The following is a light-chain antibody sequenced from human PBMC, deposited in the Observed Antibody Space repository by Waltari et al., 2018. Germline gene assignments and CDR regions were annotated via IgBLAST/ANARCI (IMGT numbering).Light chain of an antibody. V-gene: IGKV3-20*01. CDR1: QSITTRY. CDR2: GAS. Sequence: ELTQSPGTLSLSPGERATLSCRASQSITTRYFAWYQQKPGQAPRLLIYGASSRAAGIPDRFSGAGSGTDFTLTISRLEPEDSAVYYCQQYGSSIMYTFGQGTKLEIK. J-gene: IGKJ2*01. CDR3: QQYGSSIMYT.